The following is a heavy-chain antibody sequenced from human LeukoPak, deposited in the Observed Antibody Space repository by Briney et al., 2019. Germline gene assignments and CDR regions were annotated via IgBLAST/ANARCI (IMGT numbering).Heavy chain of an antibody. V-gene: IGHV3-21*01. CDR3: ARYGSGSNYRDPFDS. D-gene: IGHD3-10*01. CDR1: GFTFSSYS. Sequence: GGSLRLSCAASGFTFSSYSMNWVRQVPGKGLEWVSSISSSSSYIYYADSVKGRFTISRDNAKNSLYLQMNSLRAEDTAVYFCARYGSGSNYRDPFDSWGQGTLVTVSS. J-gene: IGHJ4*02. CDR2: ISSSSSYI.